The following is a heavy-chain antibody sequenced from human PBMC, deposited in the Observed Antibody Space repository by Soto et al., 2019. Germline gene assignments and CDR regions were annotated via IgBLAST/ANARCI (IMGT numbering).Heavy chain of an antibody. D-gene: IGHD6-13*01. CDR2: INHSGST. J-gene: IGHJ5*02. CDR3: ARRWPRAIAAAPGSNWFDP. CDR1: GGSFSGYY. V-gene: IGHV4-34*01. Sequence: PSETLSLTCAVYGGSFSGYYWSWIRQPPGKGLEWVGEINHSGSTNYNPSLKSPVTISVDTSKNQFSLKLSSVTAADPAVYYCARRWPRAIAAAPGSNWFDPWGQGTLVTVSS.